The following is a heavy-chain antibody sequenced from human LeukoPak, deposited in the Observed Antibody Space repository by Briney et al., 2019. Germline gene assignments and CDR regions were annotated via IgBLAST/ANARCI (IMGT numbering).Heavy chain of an antibody. D-gene: IGHD3-3*01. J-gene: IGHJ4*02. CDR3: ARDSYDFWSGYFTY. CDR1: GFTFSTHA. Sequence: PGGSLRLSCAASGFTFSTHAMRWVRQAPGKGPECISGISGDSVYTYYADSVKGRFTISRDNSKNTLYLQMNSLRAEDTAVYYCARDSYDFWSGYFTYWGQGTLVTVSS. CDR2: ISGDSVYT. V-gene: IGHV3-23*01.